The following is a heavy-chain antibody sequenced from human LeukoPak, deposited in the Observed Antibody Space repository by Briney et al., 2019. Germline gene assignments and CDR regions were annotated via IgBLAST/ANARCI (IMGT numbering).Heavy chain of an antibody. D-gene: IGHD3-3*01. J-gene: IGHJ5*02. Sequence: SETLSLTCTVSGGSISSGDYYWRWLRQPPGKGLEWIGYIYYSGSTYYNPSLKSRLTISVDTSKNQFSLKLSSVTAADAAVYYCARDYDFWSGYTLTNWFDPWGEGTLVTVSS. V-gene: IGHV4-30-4*08. CDR3: ARDYDFWSGYTLTNWFDP. CDR2: IYYSGST. CDR1: GGSISSGDYY.